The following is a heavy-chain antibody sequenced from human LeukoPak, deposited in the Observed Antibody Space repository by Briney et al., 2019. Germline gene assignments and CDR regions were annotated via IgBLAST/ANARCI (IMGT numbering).Heavy chain of an antibody. CDR1: GGTFSGYA. CDR2: IIPIFGTA. V-gene: IGHV1-69*05. J-gene: IGHJ3*02. CDR3: ARALSSFDSSGFRHAFDI. D-gene: IGHD3-22*01. Sequence: SVKVSCKASGGTFSGYAISWVRQAPGQGLEWMGGIIPIFGTANYAQKFQGRVTITTDESTSTAYMELSSLRSEDTAVYYCARALSSFDSSGFRHAFDIWGQGTMVTVSS.